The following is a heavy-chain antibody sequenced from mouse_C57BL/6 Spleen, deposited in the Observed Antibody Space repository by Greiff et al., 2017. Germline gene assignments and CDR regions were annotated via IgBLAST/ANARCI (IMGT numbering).Heavy chain of an antibody. CDR1: GYTFTSYG. D-gene: IGHD2-4*01. J-gene: IGHJ2*01. Sequence: VQLQQSGAELARPGASVKLSCKASGYTFTSYGISWVKQRTGQGLEWIGEIYPRSGNTYYNEKFKGKATLTADKSSSTAYMELRSLTSENSAVYFWAMAYDYDDYWGQGTTLTVSS. CDR3: AMAYDYDDY. CDR2: IYPRSGNT. V-gene: IGHV1-81*01.